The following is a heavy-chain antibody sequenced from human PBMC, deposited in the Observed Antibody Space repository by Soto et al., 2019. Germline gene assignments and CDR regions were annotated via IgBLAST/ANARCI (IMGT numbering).Heavy chain of an antibody. D-gene: IGHD4-17*01. V-gene: IGHV4-59*01. Sequence: SETLCLTCTVSGSSISPFYWSWIRQPPGKGLEWIGYIYYTGSTNYNPSLKGRVTLSLGTSRNQLSLKLSSVTAADTAVYYCTRVGGYYGDYPNFDYWGPGTLVTVSS. CDR1: GSSISPFY. CDR2: IYYTGST. CDR3: TRVGGYYGDYPNFDY. J-gene: IGHJ4*02.